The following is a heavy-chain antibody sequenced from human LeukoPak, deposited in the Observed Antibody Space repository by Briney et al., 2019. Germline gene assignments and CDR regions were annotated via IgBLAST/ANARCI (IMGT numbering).Heavy chain of an antibody. J-gene: IGHJ3*02. Sequence: ASETLSLTCTVSGGSISSYYWSWIRQPPGKGLEWIGYIYYSGSTNYNSSFKSRVTISIDTSKNQFSLRLSSVTAADTAVYYCARVGAVAGPSAAFDIWGQGTMVTVSS. CDR3: ARVGAVAGPSAAFDI. V-gene: IGHV4-59*08. CDR2: IYYSGST. D-gene: IGHD6-19*01. CDR1: GGSISSYY.